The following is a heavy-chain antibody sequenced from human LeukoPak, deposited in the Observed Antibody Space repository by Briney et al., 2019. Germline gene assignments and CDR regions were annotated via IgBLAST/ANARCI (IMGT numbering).Heavy chain of an antibody. J-gene: IGHJ4*02. CDR3: ARESGYSYGLAGFFDY. CDR2: ISWNSGSI. Sequence: PGRSLRLSCAASGFTFDDYAMLWVRQAPGKGLEWVSGISWNSGSIGYADSVKGRFTISRDNAKNSLYLQMNSLRAEDMALYYCARESGYSYGLAGFFDYWGQGTLVTVSS. CDR1: GFTFDDYA. D-gene: IGHD5-18*01. V-gene: IGHV3-9*03.